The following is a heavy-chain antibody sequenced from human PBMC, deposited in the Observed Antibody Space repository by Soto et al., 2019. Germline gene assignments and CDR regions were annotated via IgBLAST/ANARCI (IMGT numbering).Heavy chain of an antibody. J-gene: IGHJ4*02. CDR2: ISGSDGTT. Sequence: GGSLRLSCAASGFPSSSYAMSWVRQAPGKGLEWVSGISGSDGTTNYADSVKGRFTISRVNSKNTVYLQMDSLRAEDTAVYYCAKVSYDYVWGTYPYCFDYWGQGSLVTVSS. D-gene: IGHD3-16*02. CDR1: GFPSSSYA. CDR3: AKVSYDYVWGTYPYCFDY. V-gene: IGHV3-23*01.